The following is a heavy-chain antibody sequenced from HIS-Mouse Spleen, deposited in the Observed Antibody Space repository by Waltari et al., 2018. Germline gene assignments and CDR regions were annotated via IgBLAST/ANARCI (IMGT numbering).Heavy chain of an antibody. Sequence: QVQLVQSGAEVKKPGASVKVSCMASGYTFTSYDSNWVRQATGQGLEWKGWMNPNSSNTGYAQKFQGIVTMTRNTSISTAYMELSSLRSEDTAVYYCARGHDYSNYFDYWGQGTLVTVSS. CDR2: MNPNSSNT. V-gene: IGHV1-8*01. D-gene: IGHD4-4*01. CDR1: GYTFTSYD. J-gene: IGHJ4*02. CDR3: ARGHDYSNYFDY.